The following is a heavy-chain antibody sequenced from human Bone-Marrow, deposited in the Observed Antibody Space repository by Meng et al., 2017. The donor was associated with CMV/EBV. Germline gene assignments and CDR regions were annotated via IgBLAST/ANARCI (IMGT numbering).Heavy chain of an antibody. CDR3: ARAGDGYSYGYRETDAFDI. CDR2: ISSSSSYI. Sequence: GESLKISCAASGFTFSDYYMGWIRQAPGKGLEWVSYISSSSSYIYYADSVKGRFTISRDNAKNSLYLQMNSLRAEDTAVYYCARAGDGYSYGYRETDAFDIWGQGTMVTVSS. D-gene: IGHD5-18*01. V-gene: IGHV3-11*06. J-gene: IGHJ3*02. CDR1: GFTFSDYY.